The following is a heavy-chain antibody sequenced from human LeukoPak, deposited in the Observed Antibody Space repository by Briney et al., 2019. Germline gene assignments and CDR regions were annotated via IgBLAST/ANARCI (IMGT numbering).Heavy chain of an antibody. CDR3: ARQGEAIVGATVFDY. J-gene: IGHJ4*02. V-gene: IGHV4-39*01. D-gene: IGHD1-26*01. Sequence: SETLSLTCTLSGGSISSSSYYWGWVRQPPGKGREWIGCIYYSGSTYYNPSLKSRVTISVDTSKNQYSLKLSSVTAADTAVYYCARQGEAIVGATVFDYWGQGTLVTVSS. CDR1: GGSISSSSYY. CDR2: IYYSGST.